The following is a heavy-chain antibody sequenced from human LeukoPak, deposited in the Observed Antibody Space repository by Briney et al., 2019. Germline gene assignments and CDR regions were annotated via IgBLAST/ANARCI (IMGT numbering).Heavy chain of an antibody. CDR2: INHSGST. CDR1: GGSFSGYY. Sequence: SETLSLTCAVYGGSFSGYYWSWIRQPPGKGLEWIGEINHSGSTNYNPSLKSRVTISVDTSKNQFSLKLSSVTAADTAVYYWARGLVVVLAVIDVFVLGAQGTRVTV. J-gene: IGHJ1*01. CDR3: ARGLVVVLAVIDVFVL. V-gene: IGHV4-34*01. D-gene: IGHD2-21*01.